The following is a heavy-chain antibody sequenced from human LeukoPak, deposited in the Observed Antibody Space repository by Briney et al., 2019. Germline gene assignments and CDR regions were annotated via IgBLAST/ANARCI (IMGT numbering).Heavy chain of an antibody. Sequence: SETLSLTCAVYGGSFSGYYWSWIRQPPGKGLGWIGEINHSGSTNYNPSLKSRVTISVDTSKNQFSLKLSSVTAADTAVYYCARRPKRVVAATPRAFDIWGQGTMVTVSS. V-gene: IGHV4-34*01. D-gene: IGHD2-15*01. J-gene: IGHJ3*02. CDR1: GGSFSGYY. CDR3: ARRPKRVVAATPRAFDI. CDR2: INHSGST.